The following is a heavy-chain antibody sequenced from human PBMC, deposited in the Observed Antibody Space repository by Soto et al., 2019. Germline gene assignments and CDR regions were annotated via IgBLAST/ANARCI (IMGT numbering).Heavy chain of an antibody. CDR3: ARERYSYGFDY. Sequence: PGGSLRLSCAASGFAVGGFYMNWVRQAPGKGLEWVAVMFTTGTTYYADSVKGRFTIFRDDSKNTLYLQMNSLRAEDTAVYYCARERYSYGFDYWGQGTVVTVS. J-gene: IGHJ4*02. CDR1: GFAVGGFY. D-gene: IGHD5-18*01. CDR2: MFTTGTT. V-gene: IGHV3-53*01.